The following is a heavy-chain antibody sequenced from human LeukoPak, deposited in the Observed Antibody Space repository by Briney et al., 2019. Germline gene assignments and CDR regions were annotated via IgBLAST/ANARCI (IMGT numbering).Heavy chain of an antibody. CDR3: ARAPPSWFGSKGVFDP. Sequence: SETLSLTCTVSGGSISTYYWSWIRQPPGKGLEWIGYIYYSGSTNYNPSLKSRVSISVDTSKNQFSLKLSSVTAADTAVYYCARAPPSWFGSKGVFDPWGQGTLVTVSS. D-gene: IGHD3-10*01. CDR1: GGSISTYY. V-gene: IGHV4-59*01. J-gene: IGHJ5*02. CDR2: IYYSGST.